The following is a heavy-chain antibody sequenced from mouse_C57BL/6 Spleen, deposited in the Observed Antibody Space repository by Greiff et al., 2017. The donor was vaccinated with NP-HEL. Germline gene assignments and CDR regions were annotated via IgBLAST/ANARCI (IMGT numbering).Heavy chain of an antibody. J-gene: IGHJ3*01. D-gene: IGHD2-1*01. V-gene: IGHV1-72*01. CDR3: ARYGGNYPLAY. Sequence: QVQLQQPGAELVKPGASVKLSCKASGYTFTSYWMHWVKQRPGRGLEWIGRIAPNSGGTKYNEKFKSKATLTVDKPSSTAYMQLSSLTSEDSAVYYCARYGGNYPLAYWGQGTLVTVSA. CDR2: IAPNSGGT. CDR1: GYTFTSYW.